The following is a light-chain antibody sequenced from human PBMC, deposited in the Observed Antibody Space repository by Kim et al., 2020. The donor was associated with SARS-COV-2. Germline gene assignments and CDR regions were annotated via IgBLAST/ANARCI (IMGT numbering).Light chain of an antibody. Sequence: APGQTATISCEGNDMGGKSVHWNQQKPGQSPVVVIYYGSDRPSGIPERFSGSNSGNTATLTISRVEAGDEADYYCQVWDTRSDHYVFGTGTKVTVL. V-gene: IGLV3-21*04. J-gene: IGLJ1*01. CDR1: DMGGKS. CDR2: YGS. CDR3: QVWDTRSDHYV.